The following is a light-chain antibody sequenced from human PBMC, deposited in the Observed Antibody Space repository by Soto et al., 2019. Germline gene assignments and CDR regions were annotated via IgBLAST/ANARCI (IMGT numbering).Light chain of an antibody. CDR3: QQSGSSPLT. CDR2: GAS. V-gene: IGKV3-20*01. J-gene: IGKJ4*01. Sequence: EIVLTQSPGTLSLSPGERATLSCRASQSVSSSYLAWYQQKPGQAPSLLIYGASSRATGIPDRFSGSGSGTDFTLTISRLEPEDFAVYYCQQSGSSPLTFGGGTKVEIK. CDR1: QSVSSSY.